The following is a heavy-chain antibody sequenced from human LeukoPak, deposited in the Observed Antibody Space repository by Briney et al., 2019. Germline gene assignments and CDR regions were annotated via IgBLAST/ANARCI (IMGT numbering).Heavy chain of an antibody. CDR3: ARDTVTDSIADS. V-gene: IGHV3-7*05. D-gene: IGHD4-17*01. CDR1: GFTVSSNY. Sequence: GGSLRLSCAASGFTVSSNYMTWVRQAPGKGLEWVANIKQDGSEKYYVDSVKGRFTISRDNAKNSLYLQMNSLRADDTAVYYCARDTVTDSIADSWGQGTLVTVSS. J-gene: IGHJ4*02. CDR2: IKQDGSEK.